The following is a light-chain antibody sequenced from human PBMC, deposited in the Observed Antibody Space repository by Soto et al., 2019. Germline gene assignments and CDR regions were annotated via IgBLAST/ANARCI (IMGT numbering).Light chain of an antibody. V-gene: IGKV3-20*01. CDR2: GAS. J-gene: IGKJ2*01. Sequence: EIVLTQSPGTLSLSPGERATLSCRASQSVSSNYLAWYQQQPGQPPRLLIYGASGRATGIPDRFSGSGSGTDFTLTISRLEPEDFAVYYCQQYGSSPDTFGQGTKLEIK. CDR3: QQYGSSPDT. CDR1: QSVSSNY.